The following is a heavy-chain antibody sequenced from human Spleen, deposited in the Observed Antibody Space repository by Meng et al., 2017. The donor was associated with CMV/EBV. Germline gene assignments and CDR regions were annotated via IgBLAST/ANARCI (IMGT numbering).Heavy chain of an antibody. CDR1: GGSISSYY. CDR2: VYYSGTT. CDR3: ARDRGGKRLAGFDF. J-gene: IGHJ4*02. V-gene: IGHV4-59*01. Sequence: GSLRLSCSVSGGSISSYYWNWIRQAPGKGLEWIGYVYYSGTTNYNASLKSRLTISVDTSKNQFSLKLSSVTAADTAVYYCARDRGGKRLAGFDFWGQGTLVTVSS. D-gene: IGHD3-16*01.